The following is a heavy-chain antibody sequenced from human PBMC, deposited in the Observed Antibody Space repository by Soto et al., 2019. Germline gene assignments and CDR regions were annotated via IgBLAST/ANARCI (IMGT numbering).Heavy chain of an antibody. CDR1: GFTFSNYA. V-gene: IGHV3-23*01. Sequence: EVQLLESGGGLVQPGGSLRLSCTASGFTFSNYAMNWVRQSPGKGLEWVSTLSGSGSSTYYADSVKGRFTISRDTSKNTLYLQMNNLRAEDTAIYYCAKVPRKPQVFDYWGQGTLVTVSS. CDR2: LSGSGSST. J-gene: IGHJ4*02. CDR3: AKVPRKPQVFDY.